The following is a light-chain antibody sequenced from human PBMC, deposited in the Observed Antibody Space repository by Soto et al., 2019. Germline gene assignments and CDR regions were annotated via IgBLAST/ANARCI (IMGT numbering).Light chain of an antibody. J-gene: IGKJ1*01. CDR1: QSVSSN. CDR3: QQYNNWPRT. CDR2: VAS. V-gene: IGKV3-15*01. Sequence: EIVMTQSPPTLSVSPGERATLSCRTSQSVSSNLAWYQQKPGQAPRLLIYVASTRATAIPARFSGSGSGSEFTLTISSLQSEDFAVYYCQQYNNWPRTFGQGTKVELK.